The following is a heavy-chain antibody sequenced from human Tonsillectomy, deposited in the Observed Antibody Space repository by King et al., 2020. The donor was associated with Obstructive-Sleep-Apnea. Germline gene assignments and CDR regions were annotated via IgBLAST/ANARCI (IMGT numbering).Heavy chain of an antibody. CDR1: GGKSTKPSF. V-gene: IGHV5-10-1*03. D-gene: IGHD6-19*01. Sequence: VQLVESGTEVRKPGESLRISCRGYGGKSTKPSFIAWVRQVSGKGLECVGQIESRYSYIDYAPSFQGHVTLSVDNSISTAYPQWRSLKASDTAMYYCVRFSEAGDHWGQGTRVVVAS. CDR2: IESRYSYI. J-gene: IGHJ4*02. CDR3: VRFSEAGDH.